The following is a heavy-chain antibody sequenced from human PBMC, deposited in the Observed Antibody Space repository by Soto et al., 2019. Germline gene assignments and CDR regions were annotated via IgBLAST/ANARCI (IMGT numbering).Heavy chain of an antibody. CDR1: GYTFTSYA. J-gene: IGHJ6*02. Sequence: ASVKVSCKASGYTFTSYAMHWVRQAPGQRLEWMGWINAGNGNTKYSQKFQVSVTMTRDTPTSTFYMELSSLRSEDTAVYYCARGDDLPYYCCGLDVWGQGTTVTVSS. CDR3: ARGDDLPYYCCGLDV. V-gene: IGHV1-3*01. CDR2: INAGNGNT. D-gene: IGHD3-3*01.